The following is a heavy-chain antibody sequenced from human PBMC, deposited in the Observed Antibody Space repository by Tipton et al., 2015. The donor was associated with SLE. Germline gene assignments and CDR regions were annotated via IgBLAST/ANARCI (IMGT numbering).Heavy chain of an antibody. Sequence: GSLRLSCTVFGGSISGYYWSWIRQPAGKGLEWIGRVYSSGSTIYNPSIKSRIAISIDTSTMQFSLRLTSVTAADTAVYYCGGGNYFDYYMDVWGKGTTVTVSS. J-gene: IGHJ6*03. CDR1: GGSISGYY. CDR2: VYSSGST. D-gene: IGHD3-22*01. CDR3: GGGNYFDYYMDV. V-gene: IGHV4-4*07.